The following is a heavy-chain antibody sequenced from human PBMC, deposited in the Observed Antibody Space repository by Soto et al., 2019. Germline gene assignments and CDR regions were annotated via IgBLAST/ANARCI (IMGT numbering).Heavy chain of an antibody. J-gene: IGHJ4*02. D-gene: IGHD3-22*01. CDR3: ARGSTVRNYADDSSDYFYFFDY. Sequence: SETLSLTCTVSGDSISTFYWGWMRQSPGKELEWIGYVYYTGSTNYNPSLKSRVTISVDRSKNQFSLKLTSANAADTAVYYCARGSTVRNYADDSSDYFYFFDYWGQGTQVTVSS. V-gene: IGHV4-59*01. CDR1: GDSISTFY. CDR2: VYYTGST.